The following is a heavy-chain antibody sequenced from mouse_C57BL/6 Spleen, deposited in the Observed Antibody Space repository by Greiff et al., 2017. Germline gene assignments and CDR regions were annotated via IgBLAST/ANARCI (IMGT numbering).Heavy chain of an antibody. Sequence: EVQLQQSGPELVKPGASVKISCKASGYTFTDYYMNWVKQSHGKSLEWIGDINPNNGGTSYNQKFKGKATLTVDKSSSTAYMELRSLTSEDSAVYYCARYDPVLGWFAYWGQGTLVTVSA. V-gene: IGHV1-26*01. J-gene: IGHJ3*01. CDR3: ARYDPVLGWFAY. CDR1: GYTFTDYY. CDR2: INPNNGGT. D-gene: IGHD2-3*01.